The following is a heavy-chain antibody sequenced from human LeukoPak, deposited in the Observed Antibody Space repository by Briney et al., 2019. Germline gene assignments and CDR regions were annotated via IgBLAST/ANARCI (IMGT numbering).Heavy chain of an antibody. CDR1: GGTFSSYA. V-gene: IGHV1-69*13. Sequence: GASVKVSCKASGGTFSSYAISWVRQAPGQGLEWMGGFIPIFGTANYAQKFQGRVTITADESTSTAYMELSSLRSEDTAVYYCAKGSYDYVWGSYSDAFDIWGQGTMVTVSS. CDR3: AKGSYDYVWGSYSDAFDI. D-gene: IGHD3-16*01. J-gene: IGHJ3*02. CDR2: FIPIFGTA.